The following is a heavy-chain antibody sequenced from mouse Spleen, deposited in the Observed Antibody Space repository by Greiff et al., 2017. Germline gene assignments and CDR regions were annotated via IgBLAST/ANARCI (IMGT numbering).Heavy chain of an antibody. CDR2: ISSGGSYT. CDR1: GFTFSSYA. J-gene: IGHJ2*01. CDR3: ARHGLLRLPHPFDY. V-gene: IGHV5-9-3*01. Sequence: DVQLVESGGGLVKPGGSLKLSCAASGFTFSSYAMSWVRQTPEKRLEWVATISSGGSYTYYPDSVKGRFTISRDNAKNTLYLQMSSLRSEDTAMYYCARHGLLRLPHPFDYWGQGTTLTVSS. D-gene: IGHD1-2*01.